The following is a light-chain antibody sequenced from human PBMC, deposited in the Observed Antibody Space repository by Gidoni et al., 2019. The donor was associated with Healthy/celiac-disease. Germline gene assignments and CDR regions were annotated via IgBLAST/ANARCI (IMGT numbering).Light chain of an antibody. Sequence: EIVMTQSPATRSVSPGERATLSCRASQSVSSNLAWYQQKPGQAPRLLLYGASTRATGIPARFSGSGSGTEFTLTISSLQSEDFAVYYCQQYNNWPPRWTFGQGTKVEIK. CDR3: QQYNNWPPRWT. CDR2: GAS. CDR1: QSVSSN. J-gene: IGKJ1*01. V-gene: IGKV3-15*01.